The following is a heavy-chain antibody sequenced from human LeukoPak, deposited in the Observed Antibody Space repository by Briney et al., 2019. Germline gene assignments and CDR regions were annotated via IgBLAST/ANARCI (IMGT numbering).Heavy chain of an antibody. J-gene: IGHJ3*02. V-gene: IGHV3-66*01. CDR1: GFSVNTNY. CDR2: LYSGGGA. Sequence: GGSLRLSCAASGFSVNTNYMTWVRQAPGKGLEWVSVLYSGGGAYYADSVKDRFTISRDYSQNTLLLQMNSLRAEDTALYYCARDCSSTSCYYAFDIWGQGTMVTVSS. D-gene: IGHD2-2*01. CDR3: ARDCSSTSCYYAFDI.